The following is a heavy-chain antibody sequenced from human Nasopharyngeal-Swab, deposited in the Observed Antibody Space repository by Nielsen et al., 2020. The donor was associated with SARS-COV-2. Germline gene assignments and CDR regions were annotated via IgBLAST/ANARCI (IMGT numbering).Heavy chain of an antibody. CDR2: KAYDGSNK. V-gene: IGHV3-30-3*01. J-gene: IGHJ3*02. CDR3: ARGRTTVVTGDAFDI. D-gene: IGHD4-23*01. Sequence: VRQAPGKGLEWVAVKAYDGSNKYYADSVKGRFTISRDNSKNTLYLQMNSLRAEDTAVYYCARGRTTVVTGDAFDIWGQGTMVTVSS.